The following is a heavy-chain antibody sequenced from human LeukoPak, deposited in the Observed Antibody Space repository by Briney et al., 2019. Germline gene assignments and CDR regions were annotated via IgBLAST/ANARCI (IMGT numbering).Heavy chain of an antibody. CDR3: ARGVVIGQDDAFDI. CDR2: IFYGGSI. Sequence: RASETLSLICTVSGGSISSYRWSWIRQSPGKGLEWIGFIFYGGSIYYSPSLQSRVTMSVDTSKSHLSLRLTSVTAADTAVYFCARGVVIGQDDAFDIWGRGTMVTVSS. V-gene: IGHV4-59*12. CDR1: GGSISSYR. D-gene: IGHD3/OR15-3a*01. J-gene: IGHJ3*02.